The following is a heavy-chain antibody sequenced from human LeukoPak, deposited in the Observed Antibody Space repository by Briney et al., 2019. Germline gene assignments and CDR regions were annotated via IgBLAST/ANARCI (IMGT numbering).Heavy chain of an antibody. J-gene: IGHJ3*02. CDR3: AKDNRFWSGSDAFDI. CDR1: GFTFSSYG. Sequence: GRSLRLSCAASGFTFSSYGMHWVRQAPGKGLEWVAVISYDGSNKYYADSVKGRFTISRDNSKNTLYLQMNSLRAEDTAVYYCAKDNRFWSGSDAFDIWGQGTMVTVS. CDR2: ISYDGSNK. D-gene: IGHD3-3*01. V-gene: IGHV3-30*18.